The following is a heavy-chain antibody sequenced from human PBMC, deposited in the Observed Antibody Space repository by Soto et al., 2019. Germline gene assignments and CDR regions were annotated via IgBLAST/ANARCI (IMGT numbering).Heavy chain of an antibody. J-gene: IGHJ5*02. CDR2: IWYDGSNK. V-gene: IGHV3-33*01. CDR3: AREVHGWYGWFDP. D-gene: IGHD6-19*01. Sequence: QVQLVESGGGVVQPGRSLRLSCAASGSTFSSYGMHWVRQAPGKGLEWVAVIWYDGSNKYYADSVKGRFTISRDNSKNTLYLQMNSLRAEDTAVYYCAREVHGWYGWFDPWGQGTLVTVSS. CDR1: GSTFSSYG.